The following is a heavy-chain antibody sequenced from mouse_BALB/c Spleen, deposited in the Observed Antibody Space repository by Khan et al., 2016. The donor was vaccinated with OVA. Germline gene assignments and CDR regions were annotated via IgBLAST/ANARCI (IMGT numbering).Heavy chain of an antibody. D-gene: IGHD1-2*01. Sequence: VQLQESGPGLVAPSQSLAITCTVSGLSLTSHGVHWVRQSPGKGSEWLGIIWAGGSTNYKSSLMPRLSISKDKPKSQVFLKMNSLPTADTAMYYCARDTTATPYWGQGTLVTVSA. CDR2: IWAGGST. CDR1: GLSLTSHG. V-gene: IGHV2-9*02. CDR3: ARDTTATPY. J-gene: IGHJ3*01.